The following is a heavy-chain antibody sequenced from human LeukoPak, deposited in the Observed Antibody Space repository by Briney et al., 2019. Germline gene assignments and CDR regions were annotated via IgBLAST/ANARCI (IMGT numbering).Heavy chain of an antibody. Sequence: GGSPRLSCAASEFTFTNYAMSWGRQAPGEGLEWGSSITASGGDIFHADSVKGRFTISRDNSKNTLYLQMNSLRAEDTAVYYCAKGSSDYYYDYWGQGTLVTVSA. CDR3: AKGSSDYYYDY. J-gene: IGHJ4*02. CDR2: ITASGGDI. V-gene: IGHV3-23*01. CDR1: EFTFTNYA. D-gene: IGHD3-22*01.